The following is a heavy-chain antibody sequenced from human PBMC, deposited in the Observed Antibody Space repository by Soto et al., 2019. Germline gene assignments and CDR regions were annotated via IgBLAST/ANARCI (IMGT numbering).Heavy chain of an antibody. D-gene: IGHD6-19*01. CDR3: AATSSGWYFPSPYYYYGMDV. CDR2: IYYSGST. Sequence: SETLSLTCTVSGGSISSGGYYWSWIRQHPGKGLEWIGYIYYSGSTYYNPSLKSRVTISVDTSKNQFSLKLSSVTAADTAVYYCAATSSGWYFPSPYYYYGMDVWGQGTTVTVSS. CDR1: GGSISSGGYY. V-gene: IGHV4-31*03. J-gene: IGHJ6*02.